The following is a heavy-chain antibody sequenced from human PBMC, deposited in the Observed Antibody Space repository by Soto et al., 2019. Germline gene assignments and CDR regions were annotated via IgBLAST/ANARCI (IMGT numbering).Heavy chain of an antibody. J-gene: IGHJ3*02. CDR3: AREVYYYDSSGYPGAFDI. V-gene: IGHV1-2*04. CDR2: INPNSGGT. D-gene: IGHD3-22*01. CDR1: GYTFTGYY. Sequence: ASVKVSCKASGYTFTGYYMHWVRQAPGQGLEWMGWINPNSGGTNYAQKFQGWVTMTRDTSISTAYMELSSLRSEDTAAYYCAREVYYYDSSGYPGAFDIWGQGTMVTVSS.